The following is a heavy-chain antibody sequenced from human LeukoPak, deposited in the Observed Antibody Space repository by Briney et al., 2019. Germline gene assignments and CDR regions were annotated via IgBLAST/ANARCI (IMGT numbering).Heavy chain of an antibody. D-gene: IGHD3-22*01. Sequence: TGGSLRLSCAASGFTFSSYSMNWVRQAPGKGLEWVSYISSSSTIYYADSVKGRFTISRDNAKNSLYLQMNSLRAEDTAVYYCARDYYDSSGYWMSNYWGQGTLVTVSS. CDR2: ISSSSTI. V-gene: IGHV3-48*01. CDR3: ARDYYDSSGYWMSNY. CDR1: GFTFSSYS. J-gene: IGHJ4*02.